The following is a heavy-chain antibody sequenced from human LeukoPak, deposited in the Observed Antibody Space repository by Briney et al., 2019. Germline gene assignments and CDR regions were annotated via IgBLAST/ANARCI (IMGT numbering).Heavy chain of an antibody. D-gene: IGHD1-1*01. V-gene: IGHV4-59*01. Sequence: SETLSLTCIVSGGSISSYYWSWIRQPPGKGLEWIGYISYSGSTNFNPSLKSRVTISVDTSKNQFSLKLSSVTAADTAVYYCAREGTAGTNLNWFDPWGQGTLVTVSS. CDR1: GGSISSYY. CDR3: AREGTAGTNLNWFDP. J-gene: IGHJ5*02. CDR2: ISYSGST.